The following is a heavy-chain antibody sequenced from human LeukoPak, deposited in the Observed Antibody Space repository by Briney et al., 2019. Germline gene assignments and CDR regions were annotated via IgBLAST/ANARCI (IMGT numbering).Heavy chain of an antibody. CDR3: ASHIVVVPAAKVPGGYFDY. Sequence: GGSLRLSCAASGFTFSSYSMTWVRQAPGKGLEWVSSISSSSSYIYYADSVKGRFTISRDNAKNSLYLQMNSLRAEDTAVYYCASHIVVVPAAKVPGGYFDYWGQGTLVTVSS. CDR2: ISSSSSYI. D-gene: IGHD2-2*01. J-gene: IGHJ4*02. CDR1: GFTFSSYS. V-gene: IGHV3-21*01.